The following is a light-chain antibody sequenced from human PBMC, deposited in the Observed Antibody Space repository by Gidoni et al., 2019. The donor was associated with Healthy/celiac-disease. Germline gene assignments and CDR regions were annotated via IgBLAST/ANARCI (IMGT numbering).Light chain of an antibody. CDR2: AAS. CDR3: QQSYSTSYT. V-gene: IGKV1-39*01. Sequence: DIQMTQSPSSLSASVGDRVTITCRASQSISSYLNWYQQKPGKAPKLLIYAASSLQSGVPSRFSGSGSGTDFTLTIWWMCLAEDFATYYCQQSYSTSYTFGQGTKLEIK. J-gene: IGKJ2*01. CDR1: QSISSY.